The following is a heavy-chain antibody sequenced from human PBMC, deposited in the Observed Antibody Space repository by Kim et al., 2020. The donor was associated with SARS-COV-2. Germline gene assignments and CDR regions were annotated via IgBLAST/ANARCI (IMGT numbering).Heavy chain of an antibody. V-gene: IGHV4-34*01. Sequence: SETLSLTCAVYGGSFSGYYWSWIRQPPGKGLEWIGEVNHRGSTNYNPSLKSRVTISVDTSKNQFSLKLVSVTAADTAVYYCARGRSSGYYVKSMNDYWGQGTLVTVSS. CDR1: GGSFSGYY. CDR2: VNHRGST. CDR3: ARGRSSGYYVKSMNDY. J-gene: IGHJ4*02. D-gene: IGHD3-22*01.